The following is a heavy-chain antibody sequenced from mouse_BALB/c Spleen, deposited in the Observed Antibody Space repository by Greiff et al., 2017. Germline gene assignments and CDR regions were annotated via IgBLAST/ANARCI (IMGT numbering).Heavy chain of an antibody. CDR1: GFTFSDYY. CDR2: ISDGGSYT. Sequence: VQLKESGGGLVKPGGSLKLSCAASGFTFSDYYMYWVRQTPEKRLEWVATISDGGSYTYYPDSVKGRFTISRDNAKNNLYLQMSSLKSEDTAMYYCAREGFITTVVATRDYAMDYWGQGTSVTVSS. V-gene: IGHV5-4*02. J-gene: IGHJ4*01. CDR3: AREGFITTVVATRDYAMDY. D-gene: IGHD1-1*01.